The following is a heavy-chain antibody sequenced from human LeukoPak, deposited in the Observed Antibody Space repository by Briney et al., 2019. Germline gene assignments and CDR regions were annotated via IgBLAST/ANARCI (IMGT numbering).Heavy chain of an antibody. D-gene: IGHD4-17*01. J-gene: IGHJ3*02. Sequence: SETLSLTCTVSGGSISGGSYYWSWIRQPAGKGLEWIGRIYTSGSTNYNPSLKSRVTISVDTSKNQFSLKLSSVTAADTAVYYCARVHYGDYKDAFDIWGQGTMVTVSS. V-gene: IGHV4-61*02. CDR1: GGSISGGSYY. CDR3: ARVHYGDYKDAFDI. CDR2: IYTSGST.